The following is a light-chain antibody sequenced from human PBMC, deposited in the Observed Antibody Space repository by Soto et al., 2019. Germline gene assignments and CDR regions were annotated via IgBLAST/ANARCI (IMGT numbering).Light chain of an antibody. CDR1: QSINNW. CDR2: KAS. CDR3: QQYNTYLWT. J-gene: IGKJ1*01. V-gene: IGKV1-5*03. Sequence: DIQMTQSPCTLSASVGDRVTITCRASQSINNWLAWYQQKPGKAPKLLIYKASSVDSGVPSRFSGSGSGTEFTLSISGLQPDDYATYYCQQYNTYLWTFGQGTKVEIK.